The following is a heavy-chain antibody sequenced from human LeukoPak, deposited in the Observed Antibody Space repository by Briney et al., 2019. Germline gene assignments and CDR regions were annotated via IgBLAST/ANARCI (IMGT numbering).Heavy chain of an antibody. V-gene: IGHV5-51*01. Sequence: GESLKISCKGSGYSFSTYWIGWVRQMPGKGLEWMGIIYPGDFDTRYSPTFQGQVTNSVDKSISTAYLQWSSLKASDTAMYYCARSKTYQLLYGSYFDIWGRGTLVTVSS. D-gene: IGHD2-2*01. CDR2: IYPGDFDT. CDR1: GYSFSTYW. J-gene: IGHJ2*01. CDR3: ARSKTYQLLYGSYFDI.